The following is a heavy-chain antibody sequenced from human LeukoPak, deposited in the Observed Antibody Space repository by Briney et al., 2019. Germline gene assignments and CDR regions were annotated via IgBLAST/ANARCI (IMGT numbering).Heavy chain of an antibody. V-gene: IGHV3-7*03. CDR1: GFTFSSYA. Sequence: GGSLRLSCAASGFTFSSYAMSWVRQAPGKGLEWVANIKQDGSEKYYVDSVKGRFTISRDNAKNSLYLQMNSLRAEDTAVYYCARGAVYDFWCGPPLYYGMDVWGQGTTVTVSS. CDR3: ARGAVYDFWCGPPLYYGMDV. D-gene: IGHD3-3*01. CDR2: IKQDGSEK. J-gene: IGHJ6*02.